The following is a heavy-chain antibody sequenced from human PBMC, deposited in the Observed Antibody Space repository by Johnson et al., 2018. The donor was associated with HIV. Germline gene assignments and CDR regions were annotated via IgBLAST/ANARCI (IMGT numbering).Heavy chain of an antibody. J-gene: IGHJ3*02. CDR2: ISWNSGKI. Sequence: VQLVESGGGWVQPGRSLRLSCAASGFSFDDYAMHWVRQAPGKGLEWVSAISWNSGKIDYTDSVKGRFTISRDNSKNTLYLQMNSLRAEDTAVYYCARTGRAVAGTPHAFDIWGQGTMVTVSS. V-gene: IGHV3-9*01. CDR3: ARTGRAVAGTPHAFDI. D-gene: IGHD6-19*01. CDR1: GFSFDDYA.